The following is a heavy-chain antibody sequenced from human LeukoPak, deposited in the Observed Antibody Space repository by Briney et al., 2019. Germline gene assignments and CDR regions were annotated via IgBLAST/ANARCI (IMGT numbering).Heavy chain of an antibody. V-gene: IGHV4-4*07. Sequence: SETLSLTCTVSTGSISGYYWSWIRQPAGQGLEWIGRIYTNGDTRYNPSLKSRVTMSVDTSKNQFSLKLSSVTAADTAVYYCARDFRAYCGGDCSANWFDPWGQGTLVTVSS. D-gene: IGHD2-21*01. CDR3: ARDFRAYCGGDCSANWFDP. CDR2: IYTNGDT. CDR1: TGSISGYY. J-gene: IGHJ5*02.